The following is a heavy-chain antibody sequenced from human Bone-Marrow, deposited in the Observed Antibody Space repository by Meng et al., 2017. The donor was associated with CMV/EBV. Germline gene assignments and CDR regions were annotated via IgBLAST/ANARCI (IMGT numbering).Heavy chain of an antibody. Sequence: ASVKVSCKASGYTFTGYYMLWVRQAPGQGLVWMGWINPNSGGTNFAQKFRGRVTVTRDTSISTASLELNSLRSHDAVVYFCARDNSRFFFGALDVWGQGTAVTVSS. V-gene: IGHV1-2*02. CDR3: ARDNSRFFFGALDV. CDR1: GYTFTGYY. J-gene: IGHJ3*01. CDR2: INPNSGGT. D-gene: IGHD2/OR15-2a*01.